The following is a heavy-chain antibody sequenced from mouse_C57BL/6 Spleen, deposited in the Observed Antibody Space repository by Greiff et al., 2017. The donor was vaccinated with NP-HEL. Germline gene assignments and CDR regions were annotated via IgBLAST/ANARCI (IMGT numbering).Heavy chain of an antibody. CDR3: ARPTGRYAMDY. Sequence: EVQGVESGGGLVKPGGSLKLSCAASGFTFSDYGMHWVRQAPEQGLEWVAYISSGSSTIYYADTVKGRFTISRDNAKNTLFLQMTSLRSEDTAMYYCARPTGRYAMDYWGQGTSVTVSS. CDR2: ISSGSSTI. J-gene: IGHJ4*01. V-gene: IGHV5-17*01. CDR1: GFTFSDYG. D-gene: IGHD4-1*01.